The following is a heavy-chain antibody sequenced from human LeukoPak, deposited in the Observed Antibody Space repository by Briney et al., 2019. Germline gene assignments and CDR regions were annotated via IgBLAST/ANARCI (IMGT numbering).Heavy chain of an antibody. J-gene: IGHJ4*02. V-gene: IGHV2-5*02. D-gene: IGHD3-16*02. CDR1: GFSLSTSGVG. CDR3: AHAGRLRLGELSLTLDY. CDR2: IYWDDDK. Sequence: SGPTLVNPTQTLTLTCTFSGFSLSTSGVGVGWIRRPPGKAPEWLALIYWDDDKRYSPSLKSRLTITKDTSKNQVVLTMTNMDPVDTATYYCAHAGRLRLGELSLTLDYWGQGTLVTVSS.